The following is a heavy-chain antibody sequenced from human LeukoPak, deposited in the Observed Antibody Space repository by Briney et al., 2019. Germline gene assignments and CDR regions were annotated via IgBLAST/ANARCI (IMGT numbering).Heavy chain of an antibody. CDR3: ARRMVTVTDAFDM. CDR2: VFHSGTT. D-gene: IGHD2-21*02. Sequence: PSETLSLTWNVSGDSLTSHFWSWIRQTPGKGLEWIGYVFHSGTTNYSPSLKSRVTISLDTSKKQFYLRLASVTAADTAVYYCARRMVTVTDAFDMWGRGTMVSVSS. J-gene: IGHJ3*02. CDR1: GDSLTSHF. V-gene: IGHV4-59*08.